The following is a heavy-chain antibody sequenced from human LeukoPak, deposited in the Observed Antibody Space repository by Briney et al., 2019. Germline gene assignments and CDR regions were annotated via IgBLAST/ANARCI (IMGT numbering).Heavy chain of an antibody. V-gene: IGHV1-24*01. CDR2: FDPEDGET. Sequence: ASVKVSCKVSGYTLTELSMHWVRQAPGKGLEWMGGFDPEDGETIYAQKFQGRVTMTEDTSTDTAYMELSSLRSEDTAVYYRATGLYRYYGSGSYVDYWGQGTLVTVSS. CDR3: ATGLYRYYGSGSYVDY. J-gene: IGHJ4*02. CDR1: GYTLTELS. D-gene: IGHD3-10*01.